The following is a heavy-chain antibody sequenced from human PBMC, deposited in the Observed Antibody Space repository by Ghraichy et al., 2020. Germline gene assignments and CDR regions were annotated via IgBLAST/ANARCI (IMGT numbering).Heavy chain of an antibody. D-gene: IGHD3-16*01. CDR1: GFTFSSYA. V-gene: IGHV3-23*01. CDR2: ISGSGGST. Sequence: GGSLRLSCAASGFTFSSYAMSWVRQAPGKGLEWVSAISGSGGSTYYADSVKGRFTISRDNSKNTLYLQMNSLRAEDTAVYYCAKAGNDYVWAELYMDVWGKGTTVTVSS. CDR3: AKAGNDYVWAELYMDV. J-gene: IGHJ6*03.